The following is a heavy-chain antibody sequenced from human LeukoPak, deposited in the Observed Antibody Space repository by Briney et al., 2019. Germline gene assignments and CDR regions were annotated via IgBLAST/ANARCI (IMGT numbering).Heavy chain of an antibody. CDR1: GGSINSYY. J-gene: IGHJ6*04. CDR2: IYHSGSA. CDR3: ARGSSSGWFLGNV. D-gene: IGHD6-19*01. Sequence: PSETLSLTCTVSGGSINSYYWSWIRQPPGKGLEWIGYIYHSGSANYKHSLKSRVTISVDTSKNQFSLKLSSVTAADTAVYHCARGSSSGWFLGNVWGKGTTVTVSS. V-gene: IGHV4-59*01.